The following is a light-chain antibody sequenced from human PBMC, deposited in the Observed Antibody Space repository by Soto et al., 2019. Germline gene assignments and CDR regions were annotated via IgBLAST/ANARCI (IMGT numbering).Light chain of an antibody. Sequence: DIQMTQSPSSLSASVGDRVIITCRASQGISHYLAWYQQKPGMVPKLLIYAASTLQSGVPSRFSGSASGTDFTLTISSLQPEDVATYYCQKYNSVPFTFGPGTKVAIK. CDR2: AAS. V-gene: IGKV1-27*01. CDR3: QKYNSVPFT. J-gene: IGKJ3*01. CDR1: QGISHY.